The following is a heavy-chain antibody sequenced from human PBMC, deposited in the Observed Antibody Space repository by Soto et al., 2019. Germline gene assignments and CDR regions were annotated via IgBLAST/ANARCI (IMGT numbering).Heavy chain of an antibody. D-gene: IGHD6-13*01. V-gene: IGHV4-39*01. CDR1: GGSISSSTYY. CDR3: AAYYSSSGFDP. CDR2: IYYSGST. J-gene: IGHJ5*02. Sequence: NPSETLSLTCTVSGGSISSSTYYWGWIRQPPGKGLEWIGTIYYSGSTYYNPSLKSRVTISVDASKNQFSLKMTSVTAADTAVYFCAAYYSSSGFDPWGQGTLVTVSS.